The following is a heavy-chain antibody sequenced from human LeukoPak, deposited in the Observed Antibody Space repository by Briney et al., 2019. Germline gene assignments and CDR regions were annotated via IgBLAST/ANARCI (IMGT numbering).Heavy chain of an antibody. V-gene: IGHV3-7*01. CDR2: IKEDGSET. Sequence: GESLRLSCAASGFIFKKYWITWARRVQGRGRECLAKIKEDGSETYYADSVKGRFTISRDNPKNLLFLQINSLRVEDTAVYYCARETPRRGETRDGYRWGQGTVVTVSS. J-gene: IGHJ4*02. CDR1: GFIFKKYW. D-gene: IGHD5-24*01. CDR3: ARETPRRGETRDGYR.